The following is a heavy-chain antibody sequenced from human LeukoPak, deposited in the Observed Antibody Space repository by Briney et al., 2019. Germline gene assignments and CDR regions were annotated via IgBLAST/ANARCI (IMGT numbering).Heavy chain of an antibody. CDR1: GYTFTGYY. J-gene: IGHJ3*02. D-gene: IGHD3-10*01. CDR2: INPNSGGT. Sequence: ASVKVSCKASGYTFTGYYMHWVRQAPGQGLEWMGWINPNSGGTNYAQKFQGRVTMTRDTSISTAYMELSRLRSDDTAVYYCARVHRGIWFGDLDAFDIWGQGTVVTVSS. CDR3: ARVHRGIWFGDLDAFDI. V-gene: IGHV1-2*02.